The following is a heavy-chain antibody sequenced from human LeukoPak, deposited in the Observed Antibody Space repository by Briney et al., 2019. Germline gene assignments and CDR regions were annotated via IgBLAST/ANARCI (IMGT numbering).Heavy chain of an antibody. CDR3: ARDRRYYYDSSGYLDY. CDR2: IYSGRST. J-gene: IGHJ4*02. D-gene: IGHD3-22*01. Sequence: GGTLRLSCAASGFTVSSNYMSWVRQAPGKGLEWVSVIYSGRSTYYADSVKGRFTISRDNSKNTLYLQMNSLRAEDTAVYYCARDRRYYYDSSGYLDYWGQGTLVTVSS. V-gene: IGHV3-66*01. CDR1: GFTVSSNY.